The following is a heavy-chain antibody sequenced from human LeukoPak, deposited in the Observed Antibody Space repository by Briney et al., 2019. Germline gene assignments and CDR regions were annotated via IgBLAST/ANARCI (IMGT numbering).Heavy chain of an antibody. J-gene: IGHJ4*02. D-gene: IGHD5-18*01. V-gene: IGHV3-21*01. CDR2: ISSSSSYM. CDR1: GFSFSTYS. CDR3: ARGGSDTAMAHDY. Sequence: PGGSLRLSCAASGFSFSTYSMNWVRQAPGKGLEWVSSISSSSSYMYYVDSVKGRFTISRDDAKNTLYLQLNSLRAEDTAVYFCARGGSDTAMAHDYWGQGTLVTVSS.